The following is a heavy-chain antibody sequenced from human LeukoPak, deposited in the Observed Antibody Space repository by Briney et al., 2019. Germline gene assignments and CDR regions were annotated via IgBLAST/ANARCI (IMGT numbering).Heavy chain of an antibody. V-gene: IGHV4-59*01. CDR1: GGSTSSYY. CDR3: ARGAIFGVVRGAFDI. J-gene: IGHJ3*02. D-gene: IGHD3-3*01. CDR2: IYYSGSA. Sequence: SETLSLTCTVSGGSTSSYYWSWIRQPPGKGLEWIGYIYYSGSANYNPSLKSRVTISVDTSKNQFSLKLSSVTAADTAVYYCARGAIFGVVRGAFDIWGQGTMVTVSS.